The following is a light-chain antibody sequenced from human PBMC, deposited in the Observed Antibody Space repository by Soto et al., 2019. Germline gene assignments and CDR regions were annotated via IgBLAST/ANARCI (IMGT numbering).Light chain of an antibody. Sequence: EVVMTQSPATLSVSPGERATLSCRASQSVSSNLAWYQHKPGQAPRLLIYGTSNRAAGVPARFSCSGSGTEFTLTISSLQSEDFEVYYCQQYNNCPPEGTFGQGTKLEIK. J-gene: IGKJ2*01. CDR3: QQYNNCPPEGT. V-gene: IGKV3-15*01. CDR2: GTS. CDR1: QSVSSN.